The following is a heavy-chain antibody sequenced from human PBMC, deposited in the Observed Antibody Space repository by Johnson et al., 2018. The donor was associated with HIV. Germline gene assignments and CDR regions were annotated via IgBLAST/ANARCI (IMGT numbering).Heavy chain of an antibody. CDR1: GFTFNDYA. D-gene: IGHD6-13*01. CDR3: AKEHSSPPNSSSWFLKNACDI. CDR2: INWNGGTI. V-gene: IGHV3-9*01. Sequence: VQLVESGGGVVQPGRSLRLSCVASGFTFNDYAMHWVRQAPGEGLEWVSGINWNGGTIYYADSVKGRFTISRDNAKNSLYLQMHSLRTEDTALYYCAKEHSSPPNSSSWFLKNACDIWGQGTMVTVSS. J-gene: IGHJ3*02.